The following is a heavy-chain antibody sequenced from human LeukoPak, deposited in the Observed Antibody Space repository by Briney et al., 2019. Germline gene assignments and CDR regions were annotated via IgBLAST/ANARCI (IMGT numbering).Heavy chain of an antibody. CDR1: GYTFTNYG. CDR2: INTYNEET. D-gene: IGHD6-13*01. CDR3: VRVGQQLILWFDP. V-gene: IGHV1-18*01. Sequence: ASVKVSCKASGYTFTNYGIGWVRQAPGQGLEWMGWINTYNEETDYAQKFQGRVTMTTDSSTNTAHMELRSLRSDDTAMYYRVRVGQQLILWFDPWGQGTLVTVSS. J-gene: IGHJ5*02.